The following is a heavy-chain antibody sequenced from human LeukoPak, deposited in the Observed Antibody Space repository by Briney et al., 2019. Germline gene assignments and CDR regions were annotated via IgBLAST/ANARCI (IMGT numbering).Heavy chain of an antibody. V-gene: IGHV4-31*03. D-gene: IGHD2/OR15-2a*01. Sequence: SETLSLTCTVSGGSISSGGYYWSWIRQHPGKGLEWIGYIYYSGSTYYNPSLKSRVTISVDTSKNQFSLKLSSVTAADTAVYYCARDKEDPSKYFDYWGQGTLVTVSS. CDR3: ARDKEDPSKYFDY. CDR1: GGSISSGGYY. CDR2: IYYSGST. J-gene: IGHJ4*02.